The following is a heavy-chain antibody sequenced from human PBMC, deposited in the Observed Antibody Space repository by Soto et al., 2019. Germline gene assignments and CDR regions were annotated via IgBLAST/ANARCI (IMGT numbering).Heavy chain of an antibody. CDR1: GGSFSGYY. Sequence: SETLSLTCAVYGGSFSGYYWSWIRQPPGKGLEWIGEINHSGSTNYNPSLKSRVTISVDTSKNQISLKLSSVTAADTAVYYCARAGDYYYDSSGYYVLDYWGQGTLVTVSS. CDR3: ARAGDYYYDSSGYYVLDY. V-gene: IGHV4-34*01. J-gene: IGHJ4*02. CDR2: INHSGST. D-gene: IGHD3-22*01.